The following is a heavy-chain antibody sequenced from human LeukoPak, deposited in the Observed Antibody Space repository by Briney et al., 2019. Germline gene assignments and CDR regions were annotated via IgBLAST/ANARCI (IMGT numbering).Heavy chain of an antibody. V-gene: IGHV4-59*01. CDR3: ASSSSWYGVGYFQH. Sequence: PSGTLSLTCTVSGSSISSYYWSWIRQPPGKGLEWIGYIYYSGSTNYNPSLKSRVTISVDTSKNQFSLKLSSVTAADTAVYHCASSSSWYGVGYFQHWGQGTLVTVSS. CDR2: IYYSGST. J-gene: IGHJ1*01. CDR1: GSSISSYY. D-gene: IGHD6-13*01.